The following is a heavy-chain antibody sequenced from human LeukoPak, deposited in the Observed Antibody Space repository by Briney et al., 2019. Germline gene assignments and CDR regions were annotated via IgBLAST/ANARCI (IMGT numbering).Heavy chain of an antibody. D-gene: IGHD3-9*01. CDR2: ISGSALAT. CDR3: ARASSYYDILTGLDS. J-gene: IGHJ4*02. Sequence: GGSLRLSCAASGFTFSDYAMSWVRQAPGKGLEWISAISGSALATYYADSVKGRFAISRDNSMHTLYLQMNTLRAEDSAVYFCARASSYYDILTGLDSWGQGILVTVSS. V-gene: IGHV3-23*01. CDR1: GFTFSDYA.